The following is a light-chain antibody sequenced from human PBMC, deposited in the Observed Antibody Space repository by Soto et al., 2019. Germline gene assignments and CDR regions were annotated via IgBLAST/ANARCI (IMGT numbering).Light chain of an antibody. Sequence: QSALTQPPSASGSPGQSVTISCTGTSSDVGGYNYVSWYQQHPGKAPKLMIYEVSKRPSGVPDRFSGSKSANTASLTVSGVQAEEEADYCCSSYAGSNTWVFGGGTKLTVL. CDR1: SSDVGGYNY. CDR3: SSYAGSNTWV. V-gene: IGLV2-8*01. CDR2: EVS. J-gene: IGLJ3*02.